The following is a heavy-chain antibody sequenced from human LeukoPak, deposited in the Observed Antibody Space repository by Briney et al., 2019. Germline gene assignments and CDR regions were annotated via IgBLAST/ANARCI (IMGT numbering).Heavy chain of an antibody. CDR1: GYTFTGYY. D-gene: IGHD1-26*01. CDR3: ARTLSGSYFIFDY. Sequence: ASVKVSCKAPGYTFTGYYMHWVRQAPGQGLEWMGWINPNSGGTNYAQKFRGRVTMTRDTSISTAYMELSRLRSDDTAVYYCARTLSGSYFIFDYWGQGTLVTVSS. V-gene: IGHV1-2*02. CDR2: INPNSGGT. J-gene: IGHJ4*02.